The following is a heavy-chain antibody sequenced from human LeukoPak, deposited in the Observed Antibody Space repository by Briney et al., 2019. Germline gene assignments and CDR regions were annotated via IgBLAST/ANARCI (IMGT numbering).Heavy chain of an antibody. CDR3: ARDQDDAFDI. Sequence: SETLSLTCTVSGGSISSSSYYWGWIRQPPGKGLEWIGSIYYSGSTNYNPSLKSRVTISVDTSKNQFSLKLSSVTAADTAVYYCARDQDDAFDIWGRGTMVTVSS. J-gene: IGHJ3*02. V-gene: IGHV4-39*07. CDR1: GGSISSSSYY. CDR2: IYYSGST.